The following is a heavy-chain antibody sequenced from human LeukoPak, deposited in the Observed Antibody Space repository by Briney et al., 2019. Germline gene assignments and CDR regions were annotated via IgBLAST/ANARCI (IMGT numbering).Heavy chain of an antibody. D-gene: IGHD1-14*01. CDR3: AREESPPDNVPTDY. Sequence: PGASVKVSCKASGYTFTGYYMHWVRQAPGQGLEWMGRINPNSGGTNYAQKFQGRVTMTRDTSISTAYMELSRLRSDDTAVYYCAREESPPDNVPTDYWGQGTLVTVPS. V-gene: IGHV1-2*06. CDR2: INPNSGGT. CDR1: GYTFTGYY. J-gene: IGHJ4*02.